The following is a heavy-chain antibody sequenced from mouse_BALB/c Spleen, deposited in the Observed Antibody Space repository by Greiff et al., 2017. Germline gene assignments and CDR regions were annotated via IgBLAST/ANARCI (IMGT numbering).Heavy chain of an antibody. V-gene: IGHV2-2*02. CDR2: IWSGGST. CDR1: GFSLTSYG. CDR3: ARLHYYGYDYAMDY. J-gene: IGHJ4*01. D-gene: IGHD1-2*01. Sequence: QVHVKQSGPGLVQPSQSLSITCTVSGFSLTSYGVHWVRQSPGKGLEWLGVIWSGGSTDYNAAFISRLSISKDNSKSQVFFKMNSLQANDTAIYYCARLHYYGYDYAMDYWGQGTSVTVSS.